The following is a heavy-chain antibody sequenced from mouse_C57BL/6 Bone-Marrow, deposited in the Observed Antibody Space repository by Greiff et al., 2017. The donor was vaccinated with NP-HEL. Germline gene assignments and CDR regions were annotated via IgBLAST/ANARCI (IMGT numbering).Heavy chain of an antibody. J-gene: IGHJ2*01. V-gene: IGHV5-4*01. D-gene: IGHD1-1*01. CDR3: ARENTTVVDY. CDR2: ISDGGSYT. Sequence: EVQRVESGGGLVKPGGSLKLSCAASGFTFSSYAMSWVRQTPEKRLEWVATISDGGSYTYYPDNVKGRFTISRDNAKNNLYLQMSHLKSEDTAMYYCARENTTVVDYWGQGTTLTVSS. CDR1: GFTFSSYA.